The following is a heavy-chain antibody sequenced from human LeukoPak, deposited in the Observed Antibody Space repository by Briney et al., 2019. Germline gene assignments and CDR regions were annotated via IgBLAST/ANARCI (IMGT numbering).Heavy chain of an antibody. D-gene: IGHD6-13*01. CDR1: GFTFSSYG. CDR3: ARNLGSSWYGYFDY. V-gene: IGHV3-33*01. CDR2: IWYDGSNK. J-gene: IGHJ4*02. Sequence: GGSLRLSCAASGFTFSSYGMDWVRQAPGKGLEWVAVIWYDGSNKYYADSVKGRFTISRDNSKNTLYLQMNSLRAEDTAVCYCARNLGSSWYGYFDYWGQGTLVTVSS.